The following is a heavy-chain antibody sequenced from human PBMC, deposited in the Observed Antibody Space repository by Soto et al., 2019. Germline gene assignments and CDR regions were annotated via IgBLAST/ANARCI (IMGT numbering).Heavy chain of an antibody. J-gene: IGHJ6*03. Sequence: GGSLRLSCAASGFTFSSYWMHWVRQAPGKGLVWVSRINSDGSSTSYADSVKGRFTISRDNAKNTLYLQMNSLRAEDTAVYYCARGDYYDFWSGYYEAYYYMDVWGKGTTVTVSS. CDR1: GFTFSSYW. V-gene: IGHV3-74*01. D-gene: IGHD3-3*01. CDR2: INSDGSST. CDR3: ARGDYYDFWSGYYEAYYYMDV.